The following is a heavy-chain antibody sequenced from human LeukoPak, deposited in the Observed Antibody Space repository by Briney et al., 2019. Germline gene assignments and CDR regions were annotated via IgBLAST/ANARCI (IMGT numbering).Heavy chain of an antibody. CDR2: IGGRGTST. CDR3: GKEGGA. Sequence: PGGSLRLSCAASGFWFSDFTMTWVRQAPGKGPEWVSAIGGRGTSTYYADSLGGRFTISRDNSKDMLYLQMNSLKVEDTATYYCGKEGGAWGQGTKVTVSS. V-gene: IGHV3-23*01. J-gene: IGHJ5*02. D-gene: IGHD3-16*01. CDR1: GFWFSDFT.